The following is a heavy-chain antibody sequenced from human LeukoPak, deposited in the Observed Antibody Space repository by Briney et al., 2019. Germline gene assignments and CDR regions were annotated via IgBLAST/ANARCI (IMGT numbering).Heavy chain of an antibody. CDR1: GGTFINYA. CDR2: IIPIFATA. D-gene: IGHD3-16*01. CDR3: ATGEVTYYSRWGFEI. Sequence: SVKVSCKASGGTFINYAVSWVQQAPGQGLEWMGGIIPIFATADYPQKFQGRVTITTDESRTTAYLELRNLRSEDTAVYYCATGEVTYYSRWGFEIWGQGTVVTVSS. V-gene: IGHV1-69*05. J-gene: IGHJ3*02.